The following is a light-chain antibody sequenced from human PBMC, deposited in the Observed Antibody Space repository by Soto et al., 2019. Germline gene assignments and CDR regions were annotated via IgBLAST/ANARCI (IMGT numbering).Light chain of an antibody. V-gene: IGLV2-14*01. J-gene: IGLJ2*01. CDR1: SSDVGGYNY. CDR2: DVS. Sequence: QSALTQPASVSGSPGQSITISCTGTSSDVGGYNYVSWYQQHPGKAPKLMIYDVSNRPSGGSNRFSGSKSGNTASLTISGLQAEGEADYYCSSYTSSSTLVFGGGTKLTVL. CDR3: SSYTSSSTLV.